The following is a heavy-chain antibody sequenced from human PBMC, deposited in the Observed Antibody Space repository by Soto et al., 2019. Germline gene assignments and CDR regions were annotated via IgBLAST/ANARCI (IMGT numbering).Heavy chain of an antibody. CDR2: INPSGGST. CDR3: ATWELIDAFEI. Sequence: ASVKVSCKASGYTFTSYYMHWVRQAPGQGLEWMGIINPSGGSTSYAQKFQGRVTMTRDTSTSTVYMELSSLRSEDTAVYYCATWELIDAFEIWGQGTMVTVSS. CDR1: GYTFTSYY. J-gene: IGHJ3*02. V-gene: IGHV1-46*03. D-gene: IGHD1-26*01.